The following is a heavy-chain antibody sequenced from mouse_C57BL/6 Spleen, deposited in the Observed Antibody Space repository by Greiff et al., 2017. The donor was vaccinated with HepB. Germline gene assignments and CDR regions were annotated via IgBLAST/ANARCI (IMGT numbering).Heavy chain of an antibody. CDR2: IDPSDSET. CDR3: AREKGWYFDV. CDR1: GYTFTSYW. Sequence: VQLQQPGAELVRPGSSVKLSCKASGYTFTSYWMHWVKQRPIQGLEWIGNIDPSDSETHYNQKFKDKATLTVDKSASTAYMQLSSLTSEDSAVYYCAREKGWYFDVWGTGTTVTVSS. J-gene: IGHJ1*03. V-gene: IGHV1-52*01.